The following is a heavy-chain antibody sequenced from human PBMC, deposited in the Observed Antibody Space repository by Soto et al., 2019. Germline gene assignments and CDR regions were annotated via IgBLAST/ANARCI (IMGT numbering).Heavy chain of an antibody. CDR2: IYYSGST. J-gene: IGHJ4*02. CDR3: ARGFPRYYDSSGYYPSDY. D-gene: IGHD3-22*01. V-gene: IGHV4-31*03. Sequence: SETLSLTCTVSGGSISSGGYYWSWIRQHPGKGLEWIGYIYYSGSTYYNPSLKSRVTISVDTSKNQFSLKLSSVTAADTAVCYCARGFPRYYDSSGYYPSDYWGQGTLVTVSS. CDR1: GGSISSGGYY.